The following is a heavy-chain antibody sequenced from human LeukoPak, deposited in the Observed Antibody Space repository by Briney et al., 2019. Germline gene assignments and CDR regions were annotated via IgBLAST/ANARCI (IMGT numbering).Heavy chain of an antibody. V-gene: IGHV3-15*01. J-gene: IGHJ4*02. Sequence: GGSLRLSCAASGFTFSNAWMSWVRQAPGKGLEWVGRIKSKTEGGTTDYAAPVKGRFTISRDDSKNTLYLQMNSLKTEDTAVYYCTTHLAYCGGDCYSSDYWGQGTLVTVSS. D-gene: IGHD2-21*02. CDR3: TTHLAYCGGDCYSSDY. CDR1: GFTFSNAW. CDR2: IKSKTEGGTT.